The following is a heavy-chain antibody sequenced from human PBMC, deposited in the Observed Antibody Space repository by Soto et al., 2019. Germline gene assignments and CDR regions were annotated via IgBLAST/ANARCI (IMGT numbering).Heavy chain of an antibody. Sequence: RRSLTLSCAASGFIFSSYWMHWVRQAPGKGLVWGARMKSDGSATTYADSVRGRFTISRDNARNTLYLQTNSLRAEDAAVYDCVRDSMARGKASHWIDPWSPGNLVTVSA. V-gene: IGHV3-74*01. J-gene: IGHJ5*02. CDR1: GFIFSSYW. D-gene: IGHD3-10*01. CDR3: VRDSMARGKASHWIDP. CDR2: MKSDGSAT.